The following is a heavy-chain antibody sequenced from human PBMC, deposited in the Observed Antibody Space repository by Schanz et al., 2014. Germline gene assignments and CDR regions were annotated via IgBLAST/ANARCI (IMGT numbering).Heavy chain of an antibody. V-gene: IGHV3-30*18. CDR3: AKDRSRWLRVLHGLDY. CDR1: GFSFSDYG. J-gene: IGHJ4*02. CDR2: VSYDGSTK. Sequence: QVQLVESGGGVVQPGRSLRLSCAGSGFSFSDYGMHWVRQVPGKGLEWVAVVSYDGSTKYYADSVKGRFTIFRDNSKNTLYLQMNSLRAEDTAVYYCAKDRSRWLRVLHGLDYWGQGTLVTVSS. D-gene: IGHD5-12*01.